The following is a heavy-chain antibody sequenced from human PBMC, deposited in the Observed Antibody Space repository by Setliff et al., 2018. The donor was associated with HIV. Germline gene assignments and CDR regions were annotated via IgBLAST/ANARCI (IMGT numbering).Heavy chain of an antibody. CDR2: IYHSGST. Sequence: PSETLSLTCTVSGGSISTSRHYWSWVRQPPGKGLEWIGEIYHSGSTNYNPSLKIRVTISLDRSKTQFSLKLSSVTAADTAVYYCARSPLYSGYERYYFDYWGQGTLVTVSS. V-gene: IGHV4-39*07. CDR1: GGSISTSRHY. D-gene: IGHD5-12*01. CDR3: ARSPLYSGYERYYFDY. J-gene: IGHJ4*02.